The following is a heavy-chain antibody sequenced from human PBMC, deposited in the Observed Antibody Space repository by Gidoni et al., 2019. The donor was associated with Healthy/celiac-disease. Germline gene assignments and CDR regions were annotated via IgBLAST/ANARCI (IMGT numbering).Heavy chain of an antibody. CDR2: IWYDGSNK. V-gene: IGHV3-33*01. CDR1: GFTFSSYG. D-gene: IGHD1-1*01. J-gene: IGHJ3*02. Sequence: QVQLVESGGGVVQPGRSLRLSCAASGFTFSSYGMHWVRQAPGKGLEWVAVIWYDGSNKYYADSVKGRFTISRDNSKNTLYLQMNSLRAEDTAVYYCARDPQLERLAGGDTFDIWGQGTMVTVSS. CDR3: ARDPQLERLAGGDTFDI.